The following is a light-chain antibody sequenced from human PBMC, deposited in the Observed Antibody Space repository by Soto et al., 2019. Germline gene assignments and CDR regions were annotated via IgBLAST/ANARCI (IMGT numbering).Light chain of an antibody. CDR1: QSVDWY. J-gene: IGKJ4*01. Sequence: EIVLTQSPATLSLSPGDRATVSCRASQSVDWYVAWYQHKPGKAPRLLIYDASTRATGIPDRFSGSGSGTDFTLTISSLQPEDFATYYCQQLNSYPTFGGGTKVEIK. CDR3: QQLNSYPT. V-gene: IGKV3-11*01. CDR2: DAS.